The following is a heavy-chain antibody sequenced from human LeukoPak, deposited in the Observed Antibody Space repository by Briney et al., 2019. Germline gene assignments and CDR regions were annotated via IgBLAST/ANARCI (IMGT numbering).Heavy chain of an antibody. CDR3: ARGYSTSWNYLDY. V-gene: IGHV4-59*01. Sequence: SETLSLTCTVSGGSISNYWWSWIRQPPGKGLEWIGYVFDSGSTNYNPSLKSRLTISVDTSKKQFSLKVSSVTAADTAVYYCARGYSTSWNYLDYWAQGTLVSVSS. J-gene: IGHJ4*02. CDR2: VFDSGST. D-gene: IGHD6-13*01. CDR1: GGSISNYW.